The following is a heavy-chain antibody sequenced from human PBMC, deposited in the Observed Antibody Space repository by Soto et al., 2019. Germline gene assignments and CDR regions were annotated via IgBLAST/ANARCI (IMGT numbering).Heavy chain of an antibody. V-gene: IGHV1-69*01. D-gene: IGHD2-2*01. J-gene: IGHJ6*02. CDR2: IIPIFGTA. Sequence: SVKVSCNAAGGPFSSYAIVWVRQSPGQGLEWMGGIIPIFGTANYAQKFQGRVTITADESTSTAYMELSSLRSEDTAVYYCARSRCSSTSCYHYYYYGMDVWGQGTTVTVSS. CDR3: ARSRCSSTSCYHYYYYGMDV. CDR1: GGPFSSYA.